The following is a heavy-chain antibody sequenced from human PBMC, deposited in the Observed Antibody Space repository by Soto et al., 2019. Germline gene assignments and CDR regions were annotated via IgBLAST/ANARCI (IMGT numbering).Heavy chain of an antibody. CDR1: GGSISSGGYY. Sequence: QVQLQESGPGLVKPSQTLSLTCTVSGGSISSGGYYWSWIRQHPEKGLEWIGYIYHSGSTYYNPALKSRVTISVDTSKNQCSLKLRSVTAADTAVYYCARVGGINWFDPWGQGTLVTVAS. J-gene: IGHJ5*02. V-gene: IGHV4-31*03. CDR2: IYHSGST. CDR3: ARVGGINWFDP. D-gene: IGHD3-16*01.